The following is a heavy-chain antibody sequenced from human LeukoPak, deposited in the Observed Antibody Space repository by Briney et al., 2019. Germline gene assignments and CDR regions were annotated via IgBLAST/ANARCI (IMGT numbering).Heavy chain of an antibody. V-gene: IGHV4-39*07. CDR3: AREAMVRDDAFDI. CDR2: IYYSGST. Sequence: SETLSLTCTVSGGSISSSSYYWGWIRQPPGKGLAWIGSIYYSGSTYYNPSLKSRVTISVDTSKNQFSLKLSSVTAADTAVYYCAREAMVRDDAFDIWGQGTMVTVSS. D-gene: IGHD3-10*01. CDR1: GGSISSSSYY. J-gene: IGHJ3*02.